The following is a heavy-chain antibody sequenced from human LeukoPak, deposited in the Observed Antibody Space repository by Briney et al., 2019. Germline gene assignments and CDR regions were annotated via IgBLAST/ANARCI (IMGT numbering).Heavy chain of an antibody. Sequence: PGGSLKLSCAASGFTFSDYWMSWFRQAPGKGLEWVSTLSGSGITTYYADSVKGRFTISRDNSKNTLYLQMNSLRAEDTAVYYCAKGIYSSGWSYFDYWGHGTLVTVSS. J-gene: IGHJ4*01. CDR2: LSGSGITT. CDR3: AKGIYSSGWSYFDY. V-gene: IGHV3-23*01. D-gene: IGHD6-19*01. CDR1: GFTFSDYW.